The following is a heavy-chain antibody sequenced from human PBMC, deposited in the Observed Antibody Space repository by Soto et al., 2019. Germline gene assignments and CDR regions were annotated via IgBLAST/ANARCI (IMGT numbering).Heavy chain of an antibody. V-gene: IGHV3-23*01. CDR3: AKGGRVTVTANQNWFDP. Sequence: PGGSLRLSCAASGFTFSSYAMSWVRQAPGKGLEWVSAISGSGGSTYYADSVKGRFTISRDNSKNTLYLQMNSLRAEDTAVYYCAKGGRVTVTANQNWFDPWGQGTLVTVSS. D-gene: IGHD2-21*02. CDR2: ISGSGGST. CDR1: GFTFSSYA. J-gene: IGHJ5*02.